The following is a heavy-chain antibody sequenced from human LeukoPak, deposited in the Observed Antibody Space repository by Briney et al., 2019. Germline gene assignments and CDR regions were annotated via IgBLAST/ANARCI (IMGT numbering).Heavy chain of an antibody. CDR1: GFTFSTYW. D-gene: IGHD5-18*01. Sequence: QTGGSLRLSCAASGFTFSTYWMTWVRQAPGKGLEWVANMKQDGSEKYYVDSVKGRFTISRDNAKNSLYLQMNSLRAEDTAVYYCARDSSRGYSYGPDFDYWGQGTLVTVSS. V-gene: IGHV3-7*01. J-gene: IGHJ4*02. CDR2: MKQDGSEK. CDR3: ARDSSRGYSYGPDFDY.